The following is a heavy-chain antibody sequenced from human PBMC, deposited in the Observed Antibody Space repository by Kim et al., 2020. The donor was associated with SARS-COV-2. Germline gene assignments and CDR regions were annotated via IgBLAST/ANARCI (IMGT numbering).Heavy chain of an antibody. D-gene: IGHD1-26*01. CDR1: GFIFNAYA. CDR2: ISAGGDST. V-gene: IGHV3-23*01. Sequence: GGSLRLSCAASGFIFNAYAMSWVRQAPGKGLEWVSAISAGGDSTYYADSVKGRFTISRDNSRNTLFLQMSSLRADDTALYYCAQREKGWTAAWGQGTLVTVSS. CDR3: AQREKGWTAA. J-gene: IGHJ5*02.